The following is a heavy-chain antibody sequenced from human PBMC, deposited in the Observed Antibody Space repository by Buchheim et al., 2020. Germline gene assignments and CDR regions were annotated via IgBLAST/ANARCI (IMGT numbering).Heavy chain of an antibody. CDR1: GFTFSGYG. CDR3: AKDKYSSSWYFDY. D-gene: IGHD6-13*01. J-gene: IGHJ4*02. Sequence: QVQLVESGGGVVQPGRSLRLSCAASGFTFSGYGMHWVRQAPGKGLEWVAVISYDGSNKYYADSVKGRFTISRDNSKNTLYLQMNSLRAEDTAVYYCAKDKYSSSWYFDYWGQGTL. V-gene: IGHV3-30*18. CDR2: ISYDGSNK.